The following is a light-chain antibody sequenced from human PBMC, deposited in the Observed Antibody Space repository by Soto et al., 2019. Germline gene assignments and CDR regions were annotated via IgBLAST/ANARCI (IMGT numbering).Light chain of an antibody. CDR1: QSVSRY. J-gene: IGKJ1*01. CDR3: QQRSNWPRGT. V-gene: IGKV3-11*01. Sequence: EIVLTQSPATLSLSPGERATLSCRASQSVSRYLAWYQQKPGQAPRLLIYAASNRATGIPARFSGSGSGTDFTLTINSLEPEDFAVYYCQQRSNWPRGTFGQGTKVEIK. CDR2: AAS.